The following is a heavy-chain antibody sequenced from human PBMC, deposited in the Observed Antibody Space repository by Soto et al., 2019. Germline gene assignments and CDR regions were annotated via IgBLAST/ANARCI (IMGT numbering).Heavy chain of an antibody. CDR3: AREGSGFYYGSGKGAFDI. CDR2: ISAYNGNT. J-gene: IGHJ3*02. Sequence: RASVKVSCKASGYTFINYDINWVRQAPGQGLEWMGWISAYNGNTNYAQKLQGRVTMTTDTSTSTAHMELRSLRSDDTAVYYCAREGSGFYYGSGKGAFDIWGQGTMVTVSS. CDR1: GYTFINYD. D-gene: IGHD3-10*01. V-gene: IGHV1-18*04.